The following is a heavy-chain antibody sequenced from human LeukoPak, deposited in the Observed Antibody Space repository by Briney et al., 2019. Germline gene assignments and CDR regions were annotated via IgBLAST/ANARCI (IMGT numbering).Heavy chain of an antibody. CDR2: TNTDGSST. J-gene: IGHJ4*02. CDR1: GFTFSSYW. V-gene: IGHV3-74*01. D-gene: IGHD3-10*01. Sequence: GSLRLSCAASGFTFSSYWMHWVRQAPGKGLVWVSRTNTDGSSTSYADSVKGRFTISRDNSKNTLYLQINSLGADDTAVYYCAKDQDPHSYGSGSYAPFDYWGQGTLVTVSS. CDR3: AKDQDPHSYGSGSYAPFDY.